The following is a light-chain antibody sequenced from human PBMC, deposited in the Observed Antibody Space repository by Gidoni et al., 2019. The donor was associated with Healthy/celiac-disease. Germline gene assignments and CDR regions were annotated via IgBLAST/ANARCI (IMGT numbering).Light chain of an antibody. CDR1: QSVSSSY. CDR2: GAS. CDR3: QQYGSSPYT. Sequence: EIVLTQSPGTLSLSPGERATLSCWASQSVSSSYLAWYQQKPGQAPRPLIYGASSRATGSPDRFSGSGSGTDFTLTISRLEPEDFAVYYCQQYGSSPYTFGQGTKLEIK. V-gene: IGKV3-20*01. J-gene: IGKJ2*01.